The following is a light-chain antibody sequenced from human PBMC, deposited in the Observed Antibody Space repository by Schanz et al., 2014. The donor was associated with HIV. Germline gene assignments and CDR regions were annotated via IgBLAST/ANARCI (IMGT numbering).Light chain of an antibody. J-gene: IGLJ3*02. Sequence: QSVLTQPPSASGTPGQRVTISCSGSSSNFRSNAVNWYQQLPGTAPKLLIYSNSQRPSGVPDRFSGSTSGTSASLAISGLQSEDEADYYCATWDDSLNGWVFGGGTKLTVL. CDR3: ATWDDSLNGWV. CDR2: SNS. V-gene: IGLV1-44*01. CDR1: SSNFRSNA.